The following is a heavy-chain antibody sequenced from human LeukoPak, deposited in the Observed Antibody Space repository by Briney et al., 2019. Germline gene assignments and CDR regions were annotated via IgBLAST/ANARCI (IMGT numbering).Heavy chain of an antibody. V-gene: IGHV3-23*01. Sequence: QPGGSLRLSCAASGFTFSTYAVSWVRQVPGMGLEWVSTIDNSGAYTYYADSVKGRFTISRDNSKNTLYLQMNSLRAEDTAVYFCAKAGYRGSSVNYFDYWGQGTLVTVSS. CDR3: AKAGYRGSSVNYFDY. D-gene: IGHD6-6*01. J-gene: IGHJ4*02. CDR1: GFTFSTYA. CDR2: IDNSGAYT.